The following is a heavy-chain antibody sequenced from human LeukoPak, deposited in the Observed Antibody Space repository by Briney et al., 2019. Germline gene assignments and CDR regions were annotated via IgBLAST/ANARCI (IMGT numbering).Heavy chain of an antibody. D-gene: IGHD4-11*01. CDR3: ARLTTVTQYFDY. V-gene: IGHV4-59*08. CDR2: TYYIGSP. J-gene: IGHJ4*02. Sequence: SETLSLTCTVSGVSISSYYWSWIQQPPGKGLECIGYTYYIGSPNYNPSLKSRVTISVDTSKNQFSLKLSSVTAADTAVYYCARLTTVTQYFDYWGQGTLVTVSS. CDR1: GVSISSYY.